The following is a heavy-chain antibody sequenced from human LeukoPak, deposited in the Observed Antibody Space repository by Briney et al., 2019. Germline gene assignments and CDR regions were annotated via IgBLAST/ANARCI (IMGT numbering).Heavy chain of an antibody. D-gene: IGHD1-26*01. CDR2: ISSSGSTI. V-gene: IGHV3-48*04. Sequence: GGSLRLSCAASGFTFSNNAMHWVRQAPGKGLEWVSYISSSGSTIYYADSVKGRFTISRDNAKNSLYLQMNSLRAEDTAVYYCARDQRELPAFGGYDYWGQGTLVTVSS. CDR3: ARDQRELPAFGGYDY. CDR1: GFTFSNNA. J-gene: IGHJ4*02.